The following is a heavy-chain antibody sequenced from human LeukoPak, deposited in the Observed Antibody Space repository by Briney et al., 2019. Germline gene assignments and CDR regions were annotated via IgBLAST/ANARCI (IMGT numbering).Heavy chain of an antibody. CDR1: GGTFSSYA. Sequence: SVKVSCKASGGTFSSYAISWVRQAPGQGLEWMGGIIPIFGTANYAQKFQGRVTITADKSTSTAYMELSSLRSEDTAVYYCARVDILTGYYHFDYWGQGTQVTVSS. D-gene: IGHD3-9*01. V-gene: IGHV1-69*06. CDR2: IIPIFGTA. J-gene: IGHJ4*02. CDR3: ARVDILTGYYHFDY.